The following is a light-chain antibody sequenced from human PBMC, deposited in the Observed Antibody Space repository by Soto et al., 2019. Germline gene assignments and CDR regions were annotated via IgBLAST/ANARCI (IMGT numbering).Light chain of an antibody. CDR2: DAS. CDR1: QSVSSY. Sequence: EIVLTQSPATXSXSPXXXXXXXCXXXQSVSSYLAWYQQKPGQAPRLLIYDASNRATGIPARFSGSGSGTDFTLTISSLEPEDFAVYYCQQRSNWPPLTFGGGTKVDIK. J-gene: IGKJ4*01. V-gene: IGKV3-11*01. CDR3: QQRSNWPPLT.